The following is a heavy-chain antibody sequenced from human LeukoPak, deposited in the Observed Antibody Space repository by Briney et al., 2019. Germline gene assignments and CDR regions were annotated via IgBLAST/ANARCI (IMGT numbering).Heavy chain of an antibody. J-gene: IGHJ4*02. V-gene: IGHV3-30*02. CDR3: ARVSGSRWSPGVDY. CDR2: IRYDGSNK. Sequence: VGSLRLSGAASGFTFSSYGMHWVRQAPGKGLEWVAFIRYDGSNKYYADSVKGRFTISRDNSKNTLYLQMNSLRAEDTAVYYCARVSGSRWSPGVDYWGQGTLVTVSS. D-gene: IGHD6-13*01. CDR1: GFTFSSYG.